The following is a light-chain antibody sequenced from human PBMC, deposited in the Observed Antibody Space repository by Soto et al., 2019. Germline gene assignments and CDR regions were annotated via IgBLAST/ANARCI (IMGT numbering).Light chain of an antibody. V-gene: IGKV3-20*01. Sequence: EIVLTQSPGTLSLSPGERAALSCRASQRVSSSYLAWYQQKPGQAPRLLIYGASSRATDIPDRFSGSGSGTDFTLTISRLEPEDFAVYYCHQYGSSPLTFGGGTTVEIK. CDR3: HQYGSSPLT. CDR2: GAS. J-gene: IGKJ4*01. CDR1: QRVSSSY.